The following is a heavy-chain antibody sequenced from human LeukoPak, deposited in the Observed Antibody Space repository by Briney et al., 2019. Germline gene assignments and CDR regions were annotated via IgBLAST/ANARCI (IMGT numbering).Heavy chain of an antibody. D-gene: IGHD5-24*01. CDR1: GFTFSAYS. CDR2: LSSSSTYI. J-gene: IGHJ3*02. Sequence: GGSLRLSCAASGFTFSAYSMNWVRQAPGKGLEWVSSLSSSSTYIYYADSVKGRFTISRDNAKNSLYLQMNSLRAEDTAVYYCARDGGRHGYNYQDGFDIWGQGTMVTVSS. V-gene: IGHV3-21*01. CDR3: ARDGGRHGYNYQDGFDI.